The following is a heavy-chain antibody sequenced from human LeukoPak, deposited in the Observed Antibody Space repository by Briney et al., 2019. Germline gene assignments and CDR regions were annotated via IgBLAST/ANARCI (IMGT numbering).Heavy chain of an antibody. CDR3: ARAGRMTTVTTTLGY. D-gene: IGHD4-17*01. CDR1: GFTFSSYA. Sequence: GGTLRLSCAASGFTFSSYAMHWVRQAPGKGLEWVAVISYDGSNKYYAASVKGRFTISRDNTKNTLHLQMNSLRAEDTAVYYCARAGRMTTVTTTLGYWGQGTLVTVSS. V-gene: IGHV3-30-3*01. CDR2: ISYDGSNK. J-gene: IGHJ4*02.